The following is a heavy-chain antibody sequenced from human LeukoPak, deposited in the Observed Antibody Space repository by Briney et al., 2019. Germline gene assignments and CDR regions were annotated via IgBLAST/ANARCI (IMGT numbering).Heavy chain of an antibody. CDR1: GGSFSGYY. J-gene: IGHJ1*01. Sequence: SETLSLTCAVYGGSFSGYYWSWICQPPGKGLEWIGEINHSGSTNYNPSLKSRVTISVDTSKNQFSLKLSSVTAADTAVYYCARSMVRGVIPSSGYFQHWGQGTLVTVSS. V-gene: IGHV4-34*01. CDR3: ARSMVRGVIPSSGYFQH. D-gene: IGHD3-10*01. CDR2: INHSGST.